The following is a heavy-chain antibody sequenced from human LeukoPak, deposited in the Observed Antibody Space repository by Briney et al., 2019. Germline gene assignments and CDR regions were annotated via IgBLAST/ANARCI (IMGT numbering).Heavy chain of an antibody. CDR1: GYTFTSYA. CDR3: ARVGGWDYFDY. V-gene: IGHV1-3*01. D-gene: IGHD6-19*01. CDR2: INAGNGNT. J-gene: IGHJ4*02. Sequence: GASVKVSCKASGYTFTSYAMRWVRQAPGQRLEWMGWINAGNGNTKYSQKFQGRVTITRDTSASTAYMELSSLRSEDTAVYYCARVGGWDYFDYWGQGTLVTVSS.